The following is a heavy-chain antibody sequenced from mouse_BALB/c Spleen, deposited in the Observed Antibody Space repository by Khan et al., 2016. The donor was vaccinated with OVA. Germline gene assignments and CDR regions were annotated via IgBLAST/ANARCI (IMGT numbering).Heavy chain of an antibody. CDR2: IIPTNDYA. Sequence: QVQLKQSGAELARPGASVKMSCKASGYTFTTYTIHWVKQGPGQGLEWIGYIIPTNDYANYNQKFKDRATLTADKSSSTAYMQLSSLTSEDSALYYCEREGAYYRSDGWFAYWGQGTLVTVSA. CDR1: GYTFTTYT. CDR3: EREGAYYRSDGWFAY. J-gene: IGHJ3*01. V-gene: IGHV1-4*01. D-gene: IGHD2-14*01.